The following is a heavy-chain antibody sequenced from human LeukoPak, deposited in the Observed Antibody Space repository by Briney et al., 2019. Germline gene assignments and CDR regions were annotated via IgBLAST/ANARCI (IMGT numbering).Heavy chain of an antibody. CDR2: IRYDGSNK. Sequence: GGSLRLSCAVSGFTFSGFSMSWVRQAPGKGLEWVAFIRYDGSNKYYADSVKGRFTISRDNSKNTLYLQMNSLRAEDTAVYYCTKGPSRLSYYYGSDFDYWGQGTLVTVSS. J-gene: IGHJ4*02. V-gene: IGHV3-30*02. D-gene: IGHD3-10*01. CDR1: GFTFSGFS. CDR3: TKGPSRLSYYYGSDFDY.